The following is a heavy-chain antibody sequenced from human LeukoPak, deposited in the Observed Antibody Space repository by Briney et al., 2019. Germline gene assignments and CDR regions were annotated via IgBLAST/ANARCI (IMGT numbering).Heavy chain of an antibody. CDR1: GGSFSGYY. CDR3: ARGWYYFDY. D-gene: IGHD2-15*01. J-gene: IGHJ4*02. CDR2: INHSGST. Sequence: SETLSLTCAVYGGSFSGYYWSWIRQPPGKGLEWIGEINHSGSTNYNPSLKSRVTISVDTSKNQFSLKLSSVTAADTAVHYCARGWYYFDYWGQGTLVTVSS. V-gene: IGHV4-34*01.